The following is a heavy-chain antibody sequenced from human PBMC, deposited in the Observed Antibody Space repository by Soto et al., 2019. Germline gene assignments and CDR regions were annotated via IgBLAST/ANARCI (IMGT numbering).Heavy chain of an antibody. CDR2: IYHSGST. Sequence: SETLSLTCAVSGGSISSGGYSWSWIRQPPGKGLEWIGYIYHSGSTYYNPSLKSRVTISVDRSKNQFSLKLSSVTAADTAVYYCARGLRFLEENWFDPWGQGTLVTVSS. CDR3: ARGLRFLEENWFDP. D-gene: IGHD3-3*01. CDR1: GGSISSGGYS. V-gene: IGHV4-30-2*01. J-gene: IGHJ5*02.